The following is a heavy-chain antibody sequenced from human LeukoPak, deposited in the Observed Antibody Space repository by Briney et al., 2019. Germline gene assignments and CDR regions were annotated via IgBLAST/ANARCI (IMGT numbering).Heavy chain of an antibody. CDR3: AKSQSGWYSFDY. V-gene: IGHV3-23*01. D-gene: IGHD6-19*01. CDR1: GFTFSSYA. Sequence: GGSLRLSCAASGFTFSSYAITWVRQAPGKGLEWVSAITGSGGSTYYADSVKGRFTISRDNSKNTLFLQMNSLRVEDTAVYYCAKSQSGWYSFDYWGQGTLVTVSS. CDR2: ITGSGGST. J-gene: IGHJ4*02.